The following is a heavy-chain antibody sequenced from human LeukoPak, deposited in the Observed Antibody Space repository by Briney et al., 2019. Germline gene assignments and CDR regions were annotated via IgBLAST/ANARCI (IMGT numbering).Heavy chain of an antibody. Sequence: SETLSLTCTVSGASIGSYYWGWIRQPPGKGLEWIGSIYHSGSTYYNPSLKSRVTISVDTSKNQFSLKLSSVTAADTAVYYCARANRVSLYYFDYWGQGTLVTVSS. CDR1: GASIGSYY. CDR2: IYHSGST. CDR3: ARANRVSLYYFDY. D-gene: IGHD5/OR15-5a*01. V-gene: IGHV4-38-2*02. J-gene: IGHJ4*02.